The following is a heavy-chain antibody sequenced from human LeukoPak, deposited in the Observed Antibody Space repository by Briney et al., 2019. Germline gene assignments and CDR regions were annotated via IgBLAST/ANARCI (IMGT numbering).Heavy chain of an antibody. J-gene: IGHJ4*02. CDR1: GYTFTGYY. D-gene: IGHD4-17*01. CDR2: INPNSGGT. CDR3: ARGATTVTTEYFHY. Sequence: ASVKVSCKASGYTFTGYYMHWVRQAPGQGLEWMGWINPNSGGTNYAQKFQGRVTMTRDTSISTAYMELSRLRSDDTAVYYCARGATTVTTEYFHYWGQGTLVTVSS. V-gene: IGHV1-2*02.